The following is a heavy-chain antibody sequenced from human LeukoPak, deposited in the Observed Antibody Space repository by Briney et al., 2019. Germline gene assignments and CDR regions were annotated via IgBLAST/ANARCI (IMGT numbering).Heavy chain of an antibody. CDR1: GFTFSSYA. J-gene: IGHJ4*02. CDR3: AKHSITIFAIDY. CDR2: ISGSGDYT. D-gene: IGHD3-3*01. V-gene: IGHV3-23*01. Sequence: GGSLRLSCAASGFTFSSYALSWVRQAPGKGLEWVSAISGSGDYTYYADSVKGRFTISRDNSKNTLYLQMNSLRAEDTAVYYCAKHSITIFAIDYWGQGTLVTVSS.